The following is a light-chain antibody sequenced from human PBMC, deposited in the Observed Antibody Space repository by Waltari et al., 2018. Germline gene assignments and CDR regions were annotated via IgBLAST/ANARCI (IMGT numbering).Light chain of an antibody. V-gene: IGLV2-8*01. CDR3: ISYAGTNIHYV. J-gene: IGLJ1*01. CDR1: SSDVGNYNH. CDR2: EVS. Sequence: QSALTQPPSASGSPGQSVTISCTGTSSDVGNYNHVSWYHQHPGKAPKLLIYEVSNRPSGVPDRFSGSKSGTTASLTVSGLQTEDEADYYCISYAGTNIHYVFGTGTKVTVL.